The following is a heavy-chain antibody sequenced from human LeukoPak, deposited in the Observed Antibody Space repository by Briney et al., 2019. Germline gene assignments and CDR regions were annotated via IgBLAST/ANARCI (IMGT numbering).Heavy chain of an antibody. J-gene: IGHJ4*02. D-gene: IGHD3-3*01. V-gene: IGHV4-39*01. Sequence: PSETLSLTCTVSGGSISSSSYYWGWIRQPPGKGLEWIGSIYYSGSTYYNPSLKSRVTISVDTSKNQFSLKLSSVTAADTAVYYCARGGYYYDFWSGQGSIDYWGQGTLVTVSS. CDR1: GGSISSSSYY. CDR3: ARGGYYYDFWSGQGSIDY. CDR2: IYYSGST.